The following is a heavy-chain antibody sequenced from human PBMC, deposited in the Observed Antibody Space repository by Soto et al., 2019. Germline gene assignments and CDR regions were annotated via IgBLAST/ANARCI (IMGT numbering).Heavy chain of an antibody. CDR2: INGDGSST. CDR3: ARVPDY. D-gene: IGHD2-2*01. Sequence: PGGSLRLSCAASGFTFSTYWMHWVRQAPGKGLVWVSRINGDGSSTSYADSVRGRFTISIDRSKNQFSLKLSSVTAADTAVYYCARVPDYWGQGILVTVSS. J-gene: IGHJ4*02. CDR1: GFTFSTYW. V-gene: IGHV3-74*01.